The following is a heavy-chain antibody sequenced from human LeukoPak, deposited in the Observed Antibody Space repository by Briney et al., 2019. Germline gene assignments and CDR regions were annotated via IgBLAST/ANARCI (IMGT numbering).Heavy chain of an antibody. J-gene: IGHJ4*02. Sequence: SETLSLTCTVSGCSISSHYWSWIRQPPGKGLEWIGYIHYSGSTHYNPSLRSRVTISVDSSKNQISLKLSSVTAADTAVSYCARGSGGSIDSWGQGTLVTVSS. CDR3: ARGSGGSIDS. V-gene: IGHV4-59*11. D-gene: IGHD3-16*01. CDR1: GCSISSHY. CDR2: IHYSGST.